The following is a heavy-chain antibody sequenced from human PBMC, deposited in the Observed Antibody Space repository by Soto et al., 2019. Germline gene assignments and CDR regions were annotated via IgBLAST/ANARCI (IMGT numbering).Heavy chain of an antibody. J-gene: IGHJ3*02. D-gene: IGHD2-8*01. Sequence: ASVKVSCKASGYTFTGYYMHWVRQAPGQGLEWMGWINPNSGGTNYAQKFQGWVTMTRDTSISTAYMELSRLRSDDTAVYYCARAIYCTNGVCRDAFDIWGPGTMVTV. CDR1: GYTFTGYY. CDR2: INPNSGGT. V-gene: IGHV1-2*04. CDR3: ARAIYCTNGVCRDAFDI.